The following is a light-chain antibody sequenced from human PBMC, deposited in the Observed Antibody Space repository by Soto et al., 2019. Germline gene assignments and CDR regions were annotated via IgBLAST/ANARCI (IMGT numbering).Light chain of an antibody. CDR1: SSDVGGYNY. CDR3: SSYTSSRTHVV. CDR2: EVS. J-gene: IGLJ2*01. V-gene: IGLV2-14*01. Sequence: QSVLTQPASVSGSPGQSITISCTGTSSDVGGYNYVSWYQQHPGKAPKLMIYEVSDRPSGIPNRFSGSKSGNTASLTISGLQAEDGADYYCSSYTSSRTHVVFGGGTKVTVL.